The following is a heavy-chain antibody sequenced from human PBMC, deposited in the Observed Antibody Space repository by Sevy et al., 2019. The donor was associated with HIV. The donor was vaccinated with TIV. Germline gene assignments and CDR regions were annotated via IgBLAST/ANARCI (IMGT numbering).Heavy chain of an antibody. D-gene: IGHD3-10*01. CDR1: GFTFSEFG. J-gene: IGHJ5*02. V-gene: IGHV3-30*04. CDR3: ARDRGEILRSAFKS. CDR2: ISHDGRNNK. Sequence: GGSLRLSCAASGFTFSEFGMHWVRQAPGKGLEWVAVISHDGRNNKYNADSGKGRFTISRDNSKNTLYLQMNSLRADDTAMYYCARDRGEILRSAFKSWGQGTLVTVSS.